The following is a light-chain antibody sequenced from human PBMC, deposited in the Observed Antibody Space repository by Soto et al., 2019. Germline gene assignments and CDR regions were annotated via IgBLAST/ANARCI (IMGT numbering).Light chain of an antibody. Sequence: ENVLSQSPGTLSLSPGERATLSCRASQTIGSSYLAWYQQKPGHAPRLIIYGTSIRATGIPDRFSGSGSGTDFTLTISRLEPEDFAVYYCQQRSNWPHTFGQGTKLEIK. V-gene: IGKV3D-20*02. CDR3: QQRSNWPHT. J-gene: IGKJ2*01. CDR1: QTIGSSY. CDR2: GTS.